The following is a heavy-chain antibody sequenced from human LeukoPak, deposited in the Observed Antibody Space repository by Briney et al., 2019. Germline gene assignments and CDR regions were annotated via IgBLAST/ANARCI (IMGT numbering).Heavy chain of an antibody. V-gene: IGHV4-59*01. Sequence: SETLSLTCVVSGGSISPYYWSWIRQSPGKGLEWIGYIDPSGSASYNPSLKSRVTLFVDTSKNLFSLILTSVSASDTAIYYCARDHWLFSSKTWYYYGMDVWGQGTTVTVSS. D-gene: IGHD3-9*01. CDR1: GGSISPYY. CDR3: ARDHWLFSSKTWYYYGMDV. CDR2: IDPSGSA. J-gene: IGHJ6*02.